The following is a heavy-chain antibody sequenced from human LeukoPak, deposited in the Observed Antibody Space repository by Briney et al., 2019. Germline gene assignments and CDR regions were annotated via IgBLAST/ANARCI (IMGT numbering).Heavy chain of an antibody. D-gene: IGHD3-9*01. CDR2: ISGSGGST. CDR3: AKDNNILTGYQGWLDP. CDR1: GFTFSSYT. J-gene: IGHJ5*02. Sequence: GGSLRLSCAASGFTFSSYTMSWVRQAPGKGLEWVSAISGSGGSTYYADSVKGRLTISRDNSKNTLYLQMNSLRAEDTAVYYCAKDNNILTGYQGWLDPWGQGTLVTVSS. V-gene: IGHV3-23*01.